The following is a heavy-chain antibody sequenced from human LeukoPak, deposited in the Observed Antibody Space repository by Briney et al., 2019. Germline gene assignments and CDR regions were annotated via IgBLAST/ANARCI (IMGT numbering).Heavy chain of an antibody. D-gene: IGHD3-16*01. CDR1: GFTFSTYS. CDR3: ARHSCYDS. J-gene: IGHJ4*02. CDR2: IYAGDSST. Sequence: GESLQISCKGSGFTFSTYSFAWVRQMPGKGLEWMGVIYAGDSSTRYSPSFQGQVTISVDKSISTAYLQWRSLKASDSALYYCARHSCYDSWGQGTLVTVSS. V-gene: IGHV5-51*01.